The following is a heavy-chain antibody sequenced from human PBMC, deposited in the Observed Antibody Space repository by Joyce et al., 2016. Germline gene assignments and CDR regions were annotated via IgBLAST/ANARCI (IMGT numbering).Heavy chain of an antibody. CDR3: ARDRSAGGFDR. V-gene: IGHV4-59*01. D-gene: IGHD3-3*01. CDR2: IYHSGSS. Sequence: QVQLQESGPGRVKPSETLSLTCTVSGELITSFYWNWIRHSPGKGLEWIGRIYHSGSSDYSPSLKSRVTLSIDTSRNQFSLSLKSVTAADTVVYFCARDRSAGGFDRWGQGILVTVSS. CDR1: GELITSFY. J-gene: IGHJ4*02.